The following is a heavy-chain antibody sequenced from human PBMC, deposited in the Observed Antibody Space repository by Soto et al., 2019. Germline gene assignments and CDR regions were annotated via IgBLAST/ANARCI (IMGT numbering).Heavy chain of an antibody. CDR3: ARDHEVVPAAMLIFDL. CDR1: GFTFSSYG. D-gene: IGHD2-2*01. CDR2: IWYDGSNK. Sequence: GGSLRLSCAASGFTFSSYGMHWVRQAPCKGLEWVAVIWYDGSNKYYADSVKGRFTISRDNSKNTLYLQMNSLRAEDTAVYYCARDHEVVPAAMLIFDLWGRGTLVTVSS. V-gene: IGHV3-33*01. J-gene: IGHJ2*01.